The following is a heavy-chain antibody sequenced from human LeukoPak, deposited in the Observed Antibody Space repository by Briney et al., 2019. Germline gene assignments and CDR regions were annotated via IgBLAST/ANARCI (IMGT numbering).Heavy chain of an antibody. D-gene: IGHD7-27*01. V-gene: IGHV5-51*01. CDR1: GYRITSYW. CDR3: ATSWGAGAFDI. J-gene: IGHJ3*02. Sequence: GESLKISCKASGYRITSYWVGWWRQMPGKGLEWMGIIYPGDSDTRYSPAFQGQVTISADKSISTAYLQWSSLKASDTAMYYCATSWGAGAFDIWGQGTMVTVSS. CDR2: IYPGDSDT.